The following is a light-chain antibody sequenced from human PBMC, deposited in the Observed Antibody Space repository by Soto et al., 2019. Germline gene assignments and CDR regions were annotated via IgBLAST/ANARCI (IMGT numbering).Light chain of an antibody. J-gene: IGLJ2*01. CDR1: SSDVDTYKY. V-gene: IGLV2-14*01. CDR2: EVS. CDR3: FSYAGSGTRVQ. Sequence: QSVLTQPASVSGSPGQSITISCTGTSSDVDTYKYVSWYQQHPGKAPKLMIYEVSYRPSGVSDRFSGSKSGNTASLTISGLQADDEADYYCFSYAGSGTRVQFGGGTKVTVL.